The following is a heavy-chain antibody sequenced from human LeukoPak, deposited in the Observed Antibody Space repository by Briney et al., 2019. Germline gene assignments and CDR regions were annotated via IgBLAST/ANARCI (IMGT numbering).Heavy chain of an antibody. D-gene: IGHD3-10*01. CDR2: TYTSGST. J-gene: IGHJ4*02. CDR1: GGSISSFY. Sequence: SETLSLTCTVSGGSISSFYWSWIRQPAGKGLEWIGRTYTSGSTNYNPSLKSRVTMSVDTSKNQFSLKLSSVTAADTAVYYCARGLYGSGSFTFDYWGQGTLVTVSS. V-gene: IGHV4-4*07. CDR3: ARGLYGSGSFTFDY.